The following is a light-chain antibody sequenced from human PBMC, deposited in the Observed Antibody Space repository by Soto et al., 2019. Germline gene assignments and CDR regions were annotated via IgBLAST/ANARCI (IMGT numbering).Light chain of an antibody. J-gene: IGLJ2*01. CDR2: EVS. V-gene: IGLV2-8*01. CDR3: SSYAGSNHLV. CDR1: NSDVGGYNS. Sequence: QSALTQPPSASGSPGQSVTISCTGTNSDVGGYNSVSWYQQHPGKVPKLMIYEVSKRPSGVPDRFSGSKSDNTASLTVSGLQAEDEADYYCSSYAGSNHLVFGGGTKL.